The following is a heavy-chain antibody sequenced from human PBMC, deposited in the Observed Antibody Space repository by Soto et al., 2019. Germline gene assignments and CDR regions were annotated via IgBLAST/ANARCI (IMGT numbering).Heavy chain of an antibody. CDR1: GGSISSGGYY. CDR2: IYYSGST. Sequence: QVQLQESGPGRVKPSQTLSLTCTVSGGSISSGGYYWSWIRQPPVKGLEWIGYIYYSGSTYYNPSLKSRVTISVDTSKNQFSLKLSSVTAADTAVYYCARSPLQYYFDYWGQGTLVTVSS. V-gene: IGHV4-31*03. CDR3: ARSPLQYYFDY. D-gene: IGHD2-15*01. J-gene: IGHJ4*02.